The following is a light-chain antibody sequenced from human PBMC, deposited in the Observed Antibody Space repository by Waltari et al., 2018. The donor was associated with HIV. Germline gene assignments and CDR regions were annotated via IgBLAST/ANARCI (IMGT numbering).Light chain of an antibody. J-gene: IGLJ2*01. CDR1: SSDVGAYNY. Sequence: QSALTQPRSVSESPGQSVTISCTGTSSDVGAYNYVSWYQQHPGRAPKFIIYNVSERPSGVPDRFSGSKSGNTASLTISGLQAEDEAYYYCSSYAGTSNFVLFGGGTKLTVL. V-gene: IGLV2-11*01. CDR2: NVS. CDR3: SSYAGTSNFVL.